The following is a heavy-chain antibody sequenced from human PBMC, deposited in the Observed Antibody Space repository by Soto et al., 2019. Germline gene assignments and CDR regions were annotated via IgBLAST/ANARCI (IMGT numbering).Heavy chain of an antibody. CDR1: GGSFSGYY. Sequence: TSETLSLTCAVYGGSFSGYYWSWIRQPPGKGLEWIGEINHSGSTNYNPSLKSRVTISVDTSKNQFSLKLSSVTAADTAVYYCARLSSSSSVDYDYWGQGTLVTVSS. CDR3: ARLSSSSSVDYDY. CDR2: INHSGST. V-gene: IGHV4-34*01. J-gene: IGHJ4*02. D-gene: IGHD6-6*01.